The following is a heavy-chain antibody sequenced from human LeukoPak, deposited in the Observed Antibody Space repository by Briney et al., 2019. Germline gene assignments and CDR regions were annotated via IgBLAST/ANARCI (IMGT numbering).Heavy chain of an antibody. Sequence: PSETLSLTCAVYGGSFSGYYWSWIRQPPGKGLEWIGEINHSGSTNYNPSLKSRVTISVDTSKNQFSLKLSSVTAAGTAVYYCARPNIAVAGTASAFDIWGQGTMVTVSS. CDR3: ARPNIAVAGTASAFDI. J-gene: IGHJ3*02. D-gene: IGHD6-19*01. CDR1: GGSFSGYY. CDR2: INHSGST. V-gene: IGHV4-34*01.